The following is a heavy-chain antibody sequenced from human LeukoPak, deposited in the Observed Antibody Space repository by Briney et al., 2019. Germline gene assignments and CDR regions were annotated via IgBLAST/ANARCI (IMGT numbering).Heavy chain of an antibody. Sequence: ASVKVSCKASGYTFTRYGISWVRQAPGQGLEWMGWISAYNGSTNYAQKLQGRATMTTDTSTSTAYMELRSLRSDDTAVYYCARDLYSSSSPASDYWGQGTLVTVSS. V-gene: IGHV1-18*01. CDR3: ARDLYSSSSPASDY. CDR2: ISAYNGST. CDR1: GYTFTRYG. J-gene: IGHJ4*02. D-gene: IGHD6-6*01.